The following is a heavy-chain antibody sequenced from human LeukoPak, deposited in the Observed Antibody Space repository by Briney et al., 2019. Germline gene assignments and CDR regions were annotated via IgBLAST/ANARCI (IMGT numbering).Heavy chain of an antibody. Sequence: PGGSLRLSCAASGFTFSSYGMHWVRQAPGKGLEWVAFIRYDGSDQYYADSVKGRFTISRDSSKNTLYLQMNSLRSEDTAVYYCAKRADSGDLYLPDYWGQGTQVTVSS. J-gene: IGHJ4*02. CDR2: IRYDGSDQ. CDR3: AKRADSGDLYLPDY. D-gene: IGHD1-26*01. CDR1: GFTFSSYG. V-gene: IGHV3-30*02.